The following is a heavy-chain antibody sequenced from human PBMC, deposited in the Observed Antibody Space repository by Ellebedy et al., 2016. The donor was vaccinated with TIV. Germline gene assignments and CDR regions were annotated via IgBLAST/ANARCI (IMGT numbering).Heavy chain of an antibody. Sequence: GESLKISCAASGFTFSSHAMSWVRQAPGKGLEWVSVISGSGDTTYYADSVKGRFTISRDNSKTTLYLQMNSLRAEDTAVYYCTSRFCGSSSCSDYWGQGTLVTVSS. CDR2: ISGSGDTT. J-gene: IGHJ4*02. CDR3: TSRFCGSSSCSDY. V-gene: IGHV3-23*01. CDR1: GFTFSSHA. D-gene: IGHD2-2*01.